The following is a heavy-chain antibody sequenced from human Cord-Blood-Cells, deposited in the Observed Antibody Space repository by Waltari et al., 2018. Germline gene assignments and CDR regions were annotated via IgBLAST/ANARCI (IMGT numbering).Heavy chain of an antibody. CDR3: AKVSPPYCTNGVCYAFDI. Sequence: EVQLLESGGGLVQPGGSLRLSCAASGFTFSSYAMSWVRQAPGKGLEWVSAISGRGGSTSYADPVKGRLTISRDNSKNTLYLQMNSLRAEDTAVYYCAKVSPPYCTNGVCYAFDIWGQGTMVTVSS. CDR1: GFTFSSYA. CDR2: ISGRGGST. J-gene: IGHJ3*02. D-gene: IGHD2-8*01. V-gene: IGHV3-23*01.